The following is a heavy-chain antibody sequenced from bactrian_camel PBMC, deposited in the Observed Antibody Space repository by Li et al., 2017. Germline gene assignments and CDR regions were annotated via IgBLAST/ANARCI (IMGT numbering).Heavy chain of an antibody. V-gene: IGHV3-2*01. CDR2: AGGGRT. J-gene: IGHJ4*01. CDR1: GYAFSSYY. D-gene: IGHD3*01. Sequence: HVQLVESGGGSVQPGGSLRLSCETYGYAFSSYYMLWVRQAPGKGLEWVSSAGGGRTHYADSVKGRFTIPKDNAKNTLYLQMNSLKPEDTALYYCAVRYGLGAKRGGYNYWGQGTQVTVS. CDR3: AVRYGLGAKRGGYNY.